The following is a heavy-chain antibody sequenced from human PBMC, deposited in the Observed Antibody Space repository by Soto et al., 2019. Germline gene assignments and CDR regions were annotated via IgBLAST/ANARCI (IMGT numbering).Heavy chain of an antibody. J-gene: IGHJ4*02. Sequence: EVQLLESGGGLVQPRGSLRLSCAASGFTFSSYAMSWVRQAPGKGLEWVSAISGSGGSTYYADSVKGRFTISRDNSKNTLYLQMNCLRAEDTAVYYCAKTGDRSGYYPYYFDYWGQGTLVTVSS. CDR3: AKTGDRSGYYPYYFDY. V-gene: IGHV3-23*01. CDR2: ISGSGGST. D-gene: IGHD3-22*01. CDR1: GFTFSSYA.